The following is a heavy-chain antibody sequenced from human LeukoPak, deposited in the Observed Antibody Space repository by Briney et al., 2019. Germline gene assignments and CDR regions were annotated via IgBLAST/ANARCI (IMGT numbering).Heavy chain of an antibody. Sequence: ASVKVSCKTSGYTFSAFYMHWVRQATGQGLEWMGWMNPNSGNTGYAQKFQGRVTITRNTSISTAYMELSSLRSEDTAVYYCARSSWYLLNYYYMDVWGKGTTVTVSS. D-gene: IGHD6-13*01. CDR1: GYTFSAFY. CDR3: ARSSWYLLNYYYMDV. V-gene: IGHV1-8*03. CDR2: MNPNSGNT. J-gene: IGHJ6*03.